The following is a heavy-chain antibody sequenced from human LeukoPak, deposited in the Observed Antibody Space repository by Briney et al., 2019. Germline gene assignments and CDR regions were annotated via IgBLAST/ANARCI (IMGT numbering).Heavy chain of an antibody. CDR2: IFPADSDT. Sequence: GESLKISCKGSGFIFTNYWIGWVRQMPGKGLEWMGIIFPADSDTRYSPSFQGLVTISADKSISTAFLQWGSLKTSDTAMYYCARSRILTGPEVFDYWGQGTLVTVSS. J-gene: IGHJ4*02. CDR1: GFIFTNYW. V-gene: IGHV5-51*01. D-gene: IGHD3-9*01. CDR3: ARSRILTGPEVFDY.